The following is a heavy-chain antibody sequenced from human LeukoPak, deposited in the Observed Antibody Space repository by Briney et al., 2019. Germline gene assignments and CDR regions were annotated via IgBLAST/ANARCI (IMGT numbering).Heavy chain of an antibody. V-gene: IGHV4-4*07. CDR3: ARGRLQVLGY. D-gene: IGHD4-11*01. J-gene: IGHJ4*02. CDR2: IFTSGIT. Sequence: PSETLSLTCTVSGGSISLYYWNWIRQPAGKGLEWIGRIFTSGITNYNPSLKSRVTMSVDTSKNQFSLKLSSVTAADTAVYYCARGRLQVLGYWGQGTLATVSS. CDR1: GGSISLYY.